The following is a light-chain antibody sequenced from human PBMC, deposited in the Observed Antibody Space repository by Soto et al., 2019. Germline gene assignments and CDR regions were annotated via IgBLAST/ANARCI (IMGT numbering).Light chain of an antibody. V-gene: IGKV1-39*01. CDR1: QSISSY. Sequence: DIQMTQSPSSLSASVGDRVTITCRASQSISSYLNWYQQKPGKAPKLLIYAASSLQSGVPSRFSGSGSGTDFTIIISSLQPEDFATYYCQQSYSTPMYTFGQGTKLEIK. J-gene: IGKJ2*01. CDR2: AAS. CDR3: QQSYSTPMYT.